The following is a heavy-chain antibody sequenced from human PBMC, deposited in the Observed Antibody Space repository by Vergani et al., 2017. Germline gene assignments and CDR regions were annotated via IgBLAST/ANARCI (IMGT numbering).Heavy chain of an antibody. CDR1: GGSISSSSYY. Sequence: QLQLQESGPGLVKPSETLSLTCTVSGGSISSSSYYWGWIRQPPGKGLEWIGSIYYSGSTYYNLSLKSRVTISVDTSKNQFSLKLSSVTAADTAVYYCARLAVTAVYYYYYGMDVWGQGTTVTGSS. D-gene: IGHD2-21*02. V-gene: IGHV4-39*01. J-gene: IGHJ6*02. CDR3: ARLAVTAVYYYYYGMDV. CDR2: IYYSGST.